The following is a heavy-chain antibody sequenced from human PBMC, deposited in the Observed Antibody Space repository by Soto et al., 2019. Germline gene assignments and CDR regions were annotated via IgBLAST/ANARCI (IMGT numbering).Heavy chain of an antibody. V-gene: IGHV4-34*01. CDR2: INHSGST. D-gene: IGHD5-18*01. Sequence: SETLSLTCAVYGGSFSGYYWSWIRQPPGKGLEWIGEINHSGSTNYNPSLKSRVTISVDTSKNQFSLKLSSVTAADTAVYYCARGVDTAMAIDYWGQGTLVTVSS. CDR3: ARGVDTAMAIDY. J-gene: IGHJ4*02. CDR1: GGSFSGYY.